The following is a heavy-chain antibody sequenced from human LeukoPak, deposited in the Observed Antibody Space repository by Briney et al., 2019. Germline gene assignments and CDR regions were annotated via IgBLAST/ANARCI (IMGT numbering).Heavy chain of an antibody. Sequence: GALRLSCAASGFTFSSYSMNWVRQAPGKGLEWVSYISSSSSTIYYADSVKGRFTISRDNAKNSLYLQMNSLRAEDTGVYYCSREGSDSYNFDYWGQGTLVTVSS. CDR1: GFTFSSYS. D-gene: IGHD5-24*01. J-gene: IGHJ4*02. CDR3: SREGSDSYNFDY. CDR2: ISSSSSTI. V-gene: IGHV3-48*04.